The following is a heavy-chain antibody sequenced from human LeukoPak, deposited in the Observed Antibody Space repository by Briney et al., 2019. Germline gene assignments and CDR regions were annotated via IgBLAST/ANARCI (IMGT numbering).Heavy chain of an antibody. J-gene: IGHJ4*02. CDR2: IVVGSGNT. V-gene: IGHV1-58*01. CDR3: AADPTYYDILTGYYSFDY. Sequence: SVKVSCKASGFTFTSSAVQWVRQARGQRLEWIGWIVVGSGNTNYAQKFQERVTITRDMSTSTAYMELSSLRSEDTAVYYCAADPTYYDILTGYYSFDYWGQGTLVTISS. CDR1: GFTFTSSA. D-gene: IGHD3-9*01.